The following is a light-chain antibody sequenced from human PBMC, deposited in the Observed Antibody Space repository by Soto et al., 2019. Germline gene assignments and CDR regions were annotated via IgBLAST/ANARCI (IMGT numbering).Light chain of an antibody. J-gene: IGKJ1*01. Sequence: EIVLTQSPGTLSLSPGERATLSCRASQSVSSSYLAWYQQKPGQAPRLLIYGASSRATGIPDRFSGSGSGTDFTLTISRLEPEDVAVYYCQQYGCSVTFGQGTKVEIK. CDR1: QSVSSSY. CDR2: GAS. V-gene: IGKV3-20*01. CDR3: QQYGCSVT.